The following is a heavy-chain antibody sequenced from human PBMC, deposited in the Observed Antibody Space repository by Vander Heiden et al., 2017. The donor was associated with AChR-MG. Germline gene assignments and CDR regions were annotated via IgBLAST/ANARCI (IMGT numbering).Heavy chain of an antibody. CDR1: GYSISSGYY. CDR2: IYQSGST. Sequence: QVQLQESGPGLVKPSETLSLTCAVSGYSISSGYYWGWIRQPPGKGLEWIGSIYQSGSTYYNPSLKSRVTISVDTSKNQFSLKLSSVTAADTAVYYCARGSTLWFRELPWFDPWGQGTLVTVSS. CDR3: ARGSTLWFRELPWFDP. J-gene: IGHJ5*02. V-gene: IGHV4-38-2*01. D-gene: IGHD3-10*01.